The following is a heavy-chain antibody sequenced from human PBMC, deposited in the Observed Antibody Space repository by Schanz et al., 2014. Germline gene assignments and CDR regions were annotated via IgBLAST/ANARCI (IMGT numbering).Heavy chain of an antibody. J-gene: IGHJ4*02. V-gene: IGHV1-69*02. CDR2: INPSGGST. CDR1: GGTFSSYT. D-gene: IGHD3-3*01. CDR3: ARGFDVWDR. Sequence: QVQLVQSEAEVKKPGSSVKVSCKASGGTFSSYTISWVRQAPGQGLEWMGIINPSGGSTRYGQKFQGRLTMTTDTSTSTAYMELRSLRSDDTAVYYCARGFDVWDRWGQGTLVIVSS.